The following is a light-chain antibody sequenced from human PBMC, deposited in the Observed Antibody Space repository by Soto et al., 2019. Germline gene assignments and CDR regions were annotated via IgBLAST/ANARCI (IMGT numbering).Light chain of an antibody. Sequence: DIQMTQSPSSLSASVGDRVTITCQASQDIRNRLNWHQFKPGKAAKLLIYDAFNLEAGVPSRFSGSGYGTTFVLTISSLQPEDSATYYCQQHDNLPVTFGGGTKVEIK. CDR1: QDIRNR. CDR2: DAF. V-gene: IGKV1-33*01. J-gene: IGKJ4*01. CDR3: QQHDNLPVT.